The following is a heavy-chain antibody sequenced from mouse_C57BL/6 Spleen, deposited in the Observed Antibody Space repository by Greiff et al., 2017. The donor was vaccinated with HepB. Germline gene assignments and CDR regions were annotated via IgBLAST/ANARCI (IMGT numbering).Heavy chain of an antibody. J-gene: IGHJ3*01. CDR1: GFTFSDYG. CDR2: ISSGSSTI. D-gene: IGHD3-2*01. Sequence: EVKLVESGGGLVKPGGSLKLSCAASGFTFSDYGMHWVRQAPEKGLEWVAYISSGSSTIYYADKVKGRFTMSGDKANNTLFLQITSLRSEDSAVYYCARDSGCRFWFACWGKGTPVTVSA. CDR3: ARDSGCRFWFAC. V-gene: IGHV5-17*01.